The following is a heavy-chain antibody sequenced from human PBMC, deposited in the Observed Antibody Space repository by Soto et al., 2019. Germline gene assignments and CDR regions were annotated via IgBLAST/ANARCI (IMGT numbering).Heavy chain of an antibody. CDR3: ARGGIWLRRGGFDY. J-gene: IGHJ4*02. V-gene: IGHV4-34*01. CDR2: INHSGGT. CDR1: GGSFSGDY. Sequence: QVQLQKWGAGLLKPSETLSLTCAVYGGSFSGDYWSWIRQPPGKGLEWIGEINHSGGTNYNVSLKSLVTISVDTSKNQFSLKLSSVTAADTAVYYCARGGIWLRRGGFDYWGQGTLFTVSS. D-gene: IGHD5-12*01.